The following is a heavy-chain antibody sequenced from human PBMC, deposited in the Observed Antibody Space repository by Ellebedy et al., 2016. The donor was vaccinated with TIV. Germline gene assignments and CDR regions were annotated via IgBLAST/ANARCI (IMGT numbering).Heavy chain of an antibody. CDR1: GFTFSSYS. J-gene: IGHJ4*02. CDR2: ISSSSSTI. Sequence: GESLKISXAASGFTFSSYSMNWVRQAPGKGLEWVSYISSSSSTIYYADSVKGRFTISRDNAKNSLYLQMNSLRAEDTAVYYCARDWDYYGSGSPHGGGYWGQGTLVTVSS. D-gene: IGHD3-10*01. V-gene: IGHV3-48*04. CDR3: ARDWDYYGSGSPHGGGY.